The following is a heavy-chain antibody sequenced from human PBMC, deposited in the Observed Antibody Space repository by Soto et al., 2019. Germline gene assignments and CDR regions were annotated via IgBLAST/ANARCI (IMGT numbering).Heavy chain of an antibody. Sequence: SETLSLTCTVSGGSISSGDYYWSWIRQPPGKGLEWIGYIYYSGSTYYNPSLKSRVTISVDTSKNQFSLKLSSVTAADTAVYYCARDAYMLRGGNYDYSMDVWGQGTTVTVSS. J-gene: IGHJ6*02. V-gene: IGHV4-30-4*01. CDR1: GGSISSGDYY. D-gene: IGHD3-10*01. CDR3: ARDAYMLRGGNYDYSMDV. CDR2: IYYSGST.